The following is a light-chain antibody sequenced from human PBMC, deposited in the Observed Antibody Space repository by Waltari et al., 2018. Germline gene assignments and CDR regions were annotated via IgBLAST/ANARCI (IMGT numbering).Light chain of an antibody. V-gene: IGLV2-11*01. CDR1: SSDVGRYNY. CDR3: VAYAVSPWV. Sequence: HSALTQPRPVSGSPGQSVTISCTGSSSDVGRYNYVTWYQQHPGKAPKVMIHDVNHPPAGDPCLFSCSKSGNTAALTISGLQADEEADYYCVAYAVSPWVFGGGTKLTVL. CDR2: DVN. J-gene: IGLJ3*02.